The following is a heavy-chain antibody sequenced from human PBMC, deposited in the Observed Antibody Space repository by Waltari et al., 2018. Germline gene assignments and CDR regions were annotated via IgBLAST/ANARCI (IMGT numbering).Heavy chain of an antibody. CDR1: GGSISSYY. V-gene: IGHV4-59*01. J-gene: IGHJ3*02. D-gene: IGHD3-3*01. Sequence: QVQLQESGPGLVKPSGTLSLPCTVSGGSISSYYWSWTRQPPGKGLEWIGYIYYSGSTNYNPSLKSRVTISVDTSKNQFSLKLSSVTSADTAVYYCARVNDFSSSYYRSAFDIWGQGTMVTVSS. CDR3: ARVNDFSSSYYRSAFDI. CDR2: IYYSGST.